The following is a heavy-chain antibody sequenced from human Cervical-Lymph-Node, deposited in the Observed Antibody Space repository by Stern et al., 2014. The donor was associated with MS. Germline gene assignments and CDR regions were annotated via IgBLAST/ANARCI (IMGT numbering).Heavy chain of an antibody. CDR1: GFSLRTSGMY. D-gene: IGHD2-8*01. Sequence: QVTLRESGPALVKPTQTLTLTCTFSGFSLRTSGMYVSWVRQSPGKALEWLALIAWDGDRYYATSLKARLSISKVPSKNQVILTMTNMDPVDTGTYYCARINGGADVTGVDYWGQGTLVTVSS. CDR2: IAWDGDR. J-gene: IGHJ4*02. CDR3: ARINGGADVTGVDY. V-gene: IGHV2-70*20.